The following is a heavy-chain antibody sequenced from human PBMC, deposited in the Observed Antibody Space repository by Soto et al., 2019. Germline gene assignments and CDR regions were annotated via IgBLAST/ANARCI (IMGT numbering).Heavy chain of an antibody. D-gene: IGHD2-15*01. CDR2: INAGNGNT. Sequence: QVQLVQSGAEEKKPGASVKVSCKASGYTFTSYAMHWVRQAPGQRLEWMGWINAGNGNTKYSQKVQGRVTITRDTSASTADMELSSLRSEDTAVYYCARDILFDYWGQGTLVTVSS. V-gene: IGHV1-3*05. CDR1: GYTFTSYA. CDR3: ARDILFDY. J-gene: IGHJ4*02.